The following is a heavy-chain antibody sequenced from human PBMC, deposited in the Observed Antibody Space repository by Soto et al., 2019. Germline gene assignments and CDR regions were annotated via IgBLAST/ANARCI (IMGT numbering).Heavy chain of an antibody. V-gene: IGHV4-4*02. CDR2: IYHNGNS. D-gene: IGHD4-17*01. CDR3: ARRLSVPTTRGFDY. Sequence: QVHLQESGPGLVKPSGTLSLTCDVSGASISSNWWSWVRQPPGKGLEWVGEIYHNGNSHYNPSLEGRATMSMDMSKNQISLRLTSVTAADTAVYYCARRLSVPTTRGFDYWGQGALVPVSS. CDR1: GASISSNW. J-gene: IGHJ4*02.